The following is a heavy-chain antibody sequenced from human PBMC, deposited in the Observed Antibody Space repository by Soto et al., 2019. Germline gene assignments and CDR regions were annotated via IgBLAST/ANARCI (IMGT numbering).Heavy chain of an antibody. D-gene: IGHD3-10*01. V-gene: IGHV3-9*01. J-gene: IGHJ3*02. CDR3: AKDISYYGSGSYYNDAFDI. Sequence: EVQLVESGGGLVQPGRSLRLSCAASGFTFDDYAMHWVRQAPGKGLEWVSGISWNSGSIGYADSVKGRFTISRDNAKNYLYLQMNSLRAEDTALYYCAKDISYYGSGSYYNDAFDIWGQGTMVTVSS. CDR2: ISWNSGSI. CDR1: GFTFDDYA.